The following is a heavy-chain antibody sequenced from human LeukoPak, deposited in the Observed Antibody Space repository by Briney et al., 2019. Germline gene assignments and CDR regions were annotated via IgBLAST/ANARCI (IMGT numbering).Heavy chain of an antibody. Sequence: SETLSLTCTVSGYSISSGYYWGWIRQPPGKGLEWIGSIYHSGSTYYNPSLKSRVTISVDTSKNQFSLKLSSVTAADTAVYYCARAGQVVVTASLPAEYFQHWGQGTLVTVSS. D-gene: IGHD2-21*02. V-gene: IGHV4-38-2*02. CDR3: ARAGQVVVTASLPAEYFQH. CDR1: GYSISSGYY. J-gene: IGHJ1*01. CDR2: IYHSGST.